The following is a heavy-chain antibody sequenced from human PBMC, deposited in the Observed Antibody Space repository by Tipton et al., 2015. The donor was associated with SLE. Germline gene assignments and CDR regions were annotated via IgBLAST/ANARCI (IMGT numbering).Heavy chain of an antibody. CDR3: AKSIDMDV. CDR1: GFTFSLFA. Sequence: SLRLSCAASGFTFSLFAMSWVRQAPGKGLEWVSVIYTGDNSAHYADSVKGRFTISRDNSKNTLFLQMNSLRGEDTAVYYCAKSIDMDVWGRGTTVTVAS. CDR2: IYTGDNSA. V-gene: IGHV3-23*03. J-gene: IGHJ6*03.